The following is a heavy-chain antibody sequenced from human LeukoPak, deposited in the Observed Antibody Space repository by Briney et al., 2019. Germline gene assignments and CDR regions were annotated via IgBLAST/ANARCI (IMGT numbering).Heavy chain of an antibody. Sequence: SGTLSLTCGVSGGSISSNNWWSWVRQPPGKGLEWIGETYHSGSTNYNPSLKSRVTISVDTSKNQFSLKLSSVTAADTAVYYCARTVGITMVRGVIWWFDPWGQGTLVTVSS. J-gene: IGHJ5*02. CDR3: ARTVGITMVRGVIWWFDP. CDR2: TYHSGST. V-gene: IGHV4-4*02. D-gene: IGHD3-10*01. CDR1: GGSISSNNW.